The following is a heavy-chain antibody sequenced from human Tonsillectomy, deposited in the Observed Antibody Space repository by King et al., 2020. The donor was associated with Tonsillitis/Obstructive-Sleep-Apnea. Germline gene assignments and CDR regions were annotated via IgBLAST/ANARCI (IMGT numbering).Heavy chain of an antibody. D-gene: IGHD5-24*01. CDR2: ITHSGST. CDR1: GGSFSGYY. J-gene: IGHJ5*02. V-gene: IGHV4-34*01. CDR3: AREKLRYKWFDP. Sequence: VQLQQWGAGLLKPSETLSLTCAVHGGSFSGYYWNWIRQPPGQGLEWIWEITHSGSTNYNPSLKSRVTISVDTSKNQFTLKLRSVTAADTAVYYCAREKLRYKWFDPGGQGTLVTVSS.